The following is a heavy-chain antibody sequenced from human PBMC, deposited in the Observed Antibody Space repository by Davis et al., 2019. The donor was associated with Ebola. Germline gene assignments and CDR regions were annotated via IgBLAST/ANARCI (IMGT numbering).Heavy chain of an antibody. D-gene: IGHD3-10*01. CDR1: GGTFSSYT. CDR3: ARDLHGSGLRP. J-gene: IGHJ5*02. V-gene: IGHV1-18*01. CDR2: ISAYNGNT. Sequence: ASVKVSCKASGGTFSSYTISWVRQAPGQGLEWMGWISAYNGNTDYAQRFQGRLTMTTDTSTKTSYMELRSLRSDDTAVYYCARDLHGSGLRPWGLGTLVTVSS.